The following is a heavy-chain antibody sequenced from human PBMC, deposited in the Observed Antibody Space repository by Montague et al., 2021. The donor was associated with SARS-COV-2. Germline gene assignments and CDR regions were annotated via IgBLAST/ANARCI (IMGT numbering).Heavy chain of an antibody. V-gene: IGHV4-34*01. J-gene: IGHJ2*01. D-gene: IGHD3-3*01. CDR1: GGSFSVYY. CDR3: ARLDRDITIFGVFRGYFDL. CDR2: INHSGTA. Sequence: SETLSLTCAVYGGSFSVYYWSWLRQSPRSGLEWIAEINHSGTANYNPSLKSRVSISVDTSKNQFSLKLSSVTAADTAVYYCARLDRDITIFGVFRGYFDLWGRGTLVTVSS.